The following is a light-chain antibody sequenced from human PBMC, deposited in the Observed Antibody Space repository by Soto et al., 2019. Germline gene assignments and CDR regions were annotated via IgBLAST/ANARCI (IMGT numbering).Light chain of an antibody. CDR2: GAS. CDR3: QQYNNWPYT. J-gene: IGKJ2*01. V-gene: IGKV3-15*01. Sequence: EIVMTQSPVTLSVSPGERAALSCRASQSVSSNFAWYQQRPGQAPRLLIYGASTRATGIPARFSGNGSGTEFALTISRLQSEDFAVYYCQQYNNWPYTFGQGTKLEIK. CDR1: QSVSSN.